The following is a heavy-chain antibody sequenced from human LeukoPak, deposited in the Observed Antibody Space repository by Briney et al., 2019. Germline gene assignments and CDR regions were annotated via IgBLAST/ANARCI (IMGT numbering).Heavy chain of an antibody. J-gene: IGHJ4*02. V-gene: IGHV4-4*02. Sequence: SETLSLTCAVSGGSINSNWWSWVRQPPGEGLEWIGEIYHDGDTNYNPSLKSRVTISVDKSNNQLSLRLNSVTAADTAIYHCVGNGGFYFDDCWGQGTLVTVSS. CDR3: VGNGGFYFDDC. CDR1: GGSINSNW. D-gene: IGHD2-15*01. CDR2: IYHDGDT.